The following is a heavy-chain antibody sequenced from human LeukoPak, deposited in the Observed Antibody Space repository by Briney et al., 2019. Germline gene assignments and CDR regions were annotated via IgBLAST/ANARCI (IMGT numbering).Heavy chain of an antibody. CDR1: GYTFINYD. CDR2: LNPNNGNT. D-gene: IGHD6-13*01. J-gene: IGHJ3*02. V-gene: IGHV1-8*01. Sequence: ASVRVSCKASGYTFINYDINWVRQATGQGLEWLGWLNPNNGNTGYARKFQGRVTMTRDISISTAYMEVSSLTSEDTAVYYCARGGSSSWTQAFDIWGQGTMVTVSS. CDR3: ARGGSSSWTQAFDI.